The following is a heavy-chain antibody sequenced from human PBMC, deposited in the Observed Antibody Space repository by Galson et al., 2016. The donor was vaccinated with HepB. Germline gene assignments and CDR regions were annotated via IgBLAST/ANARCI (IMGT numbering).Heavy chain of an antibody. CDR2: IVPIIGTG. J-gene: IGHJ4*02. CDR3: AREGDGAYFDY. CDR1: GDALRNLA. V-gene: IGHV1-69*06. D-gene: IGHD3-16*01. Sequence: SVKVSCKASGDALRNLAINWVRQAPGQGREWMGGIVPIIGTGNYAQKFQDRLTIVADKSTSTNYMELRSLRSEDTAVYYCAREGDGAYFDYWGQGTLVSVSS.